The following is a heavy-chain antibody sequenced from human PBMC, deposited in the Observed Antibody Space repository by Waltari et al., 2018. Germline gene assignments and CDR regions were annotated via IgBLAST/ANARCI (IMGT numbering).Heavy chain of an antibody. J-gene: IGHJ4*02. V-gene: IGHV4-59*01. D-gene: IGHD2-2*02. CDR3: ASSIESPYCSSTSCYNY. CDR2: IYYSGST. Sequence: QVQLQESGPGLVKPSETLSLTCTVSGGSISSYYWSWIRQPPGKGLEWIGYIYYSGSTNYNPSLKSRVTISVDTSKNQFSLKLSSVTAADTAVYYCASSIESPYCSSTSCYNYWGQGTLVTVSS. CDR1: GGSISSYY.